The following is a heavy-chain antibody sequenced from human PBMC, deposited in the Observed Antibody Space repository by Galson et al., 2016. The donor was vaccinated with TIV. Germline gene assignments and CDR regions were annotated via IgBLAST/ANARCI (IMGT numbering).Heavy chain of an antibody. V-gene: IGHV4-38-2*02. Sequence: ETLSLTCTVSGYSISSGYYWGWIRQPPGKGLEWIGNIYHTGSTYSNPPLRSRLTMSVDTSKNQFSLILNSVTAADTAVYYCARDCTSTTCHIYYYGMDVWGQGTTVTVSS. CDR2: IYHTGST. CDR1: GYSISSGYY. D-gene: IGHD2-2*02. J-gene: IGHJ6*02. CDR3: ARDCTSTTCHIYYYGMDV.